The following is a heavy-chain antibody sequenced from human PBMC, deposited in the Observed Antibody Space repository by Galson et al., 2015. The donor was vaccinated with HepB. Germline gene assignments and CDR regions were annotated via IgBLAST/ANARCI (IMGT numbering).Heavy chain of an antibody. CDR3: VRRFGDHIDY. Sequence: SETLSLTCTVSGGSISSYYWSWIRQPPGKGLEWIGYIYYSGSTNYNPSLKSRVTISVDTSKNQFSLKLSSVTAADTAVYYCVRRFGDHIDYWGQGTLVTVSS. CDR2: IYYSGST. D-gene: IGHD3-10*01. J-gene: IGHJ4*02. CDR1: GGSISSYY. V-gene: IGHV4-59*01.